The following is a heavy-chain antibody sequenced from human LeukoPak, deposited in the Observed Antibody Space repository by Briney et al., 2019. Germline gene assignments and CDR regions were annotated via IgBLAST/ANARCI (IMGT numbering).Heavy chain of an antibody. D-gene: IGHD6-13*01. J-gene: IGHJ4*02. V-gene: IGHV4-34*01. CDR3: ARGYSSSWYAVWWY. Sequence: SETLSLTCAVYGGSFSGYYWSWIRQPPGKGLEWIGEINHSGSTNYNPSLKSRVTISVDTSKNQFSLKLNSVTAADAAVYYCARGYSSSWYAVWWYWGQGTLVTVSS. CDR1: GGSFSGYY. CDR2: INHSGST.